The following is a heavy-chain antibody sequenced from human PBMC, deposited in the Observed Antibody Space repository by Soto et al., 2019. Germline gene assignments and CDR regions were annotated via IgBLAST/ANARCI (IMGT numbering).Heavy chain of an antibody. Sequence: QVQLQESGPGLVKPSQTLSLTCTVSGGSISSGGYYWSWIRQHPGKGLEWIGYIYYSGSTYYNPCLKSRVTISVDTSKNQFSLKLSSVTAADTAVYYCARYYYDSSGYYSPYWYFDLWGRGTLVTVSS. CDR2: IYYSGST. J-gene: IGHJ2*01. V-gene: IGHV4-31*03. CDR3: ARYYYDSSGYYSPYWYFDL. D-gene: IGHD3-22*01. CDR1: GGSISSGGYY.